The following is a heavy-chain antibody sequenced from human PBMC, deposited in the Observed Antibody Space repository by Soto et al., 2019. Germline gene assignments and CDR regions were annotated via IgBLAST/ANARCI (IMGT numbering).Heavy chain of an antibody. Sequence: QVQLVQSGAEVKKPGASVKVSCKSSGYSFSTYGIIWVRQAPGQGLEWLGWISAYNGDTNDAQKFQDRITLSTDTPTSTAYMELRSLRSADTAMYYCARSFSSRSGSVTGTRRDHWFDPWGEGTLVTVSS. V-gene: IGHV1-18*04. D-gene: IGHD1-1*01. J-gene: IGHJ5*02. CDR3: ARSFSSRSGSVTGTRRDHWFDP. CDR1: GYSFSTYG. CDR2: ISAYNGDT.